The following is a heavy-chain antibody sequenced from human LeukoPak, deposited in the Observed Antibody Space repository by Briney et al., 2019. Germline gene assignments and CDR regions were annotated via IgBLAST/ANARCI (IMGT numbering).Heavy chain of an antibody. Sequence: PSETLSLTCTVSGGSISSSSYDWGWIRHPPGKDLECMGSIYYSGSTYYNPSLKSRVTISVDTSKNQFSLKLSSVTAADTAVYYCARRILGGGYYDSSGYQDAFDIWGQGTMVTVSS. V-gene: IGHV4-39*01. D-gene: IGHD3-22*01. J-gene: IGHJ3*02. CDR3: ARRILGGGYYDSSGYQDAFDI. CDR1: GGSISSSSYD. CDR2: IYYSGST.